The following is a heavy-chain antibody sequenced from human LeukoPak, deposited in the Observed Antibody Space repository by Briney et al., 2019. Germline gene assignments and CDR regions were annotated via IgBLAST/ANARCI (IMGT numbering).Heavy chain of an antibody. D-gene: IGHD5-18*01. J-gene: IGHJ6*02. CDR2: INSDGSIT. CDR1: GFTFTTYW. V-gene: IGHV3-74*01. CDR3: ARDAVDTANAV. Sequence: GGSLRLSCAASGFTFTTYWMHWVRQAPGKGLVWVSHINSDGSITSYADSVKGRFTISRDSAKNTLYLQMNSLRAEDTAVYYCARDAVDTANAVWGQGTTVTVSS.